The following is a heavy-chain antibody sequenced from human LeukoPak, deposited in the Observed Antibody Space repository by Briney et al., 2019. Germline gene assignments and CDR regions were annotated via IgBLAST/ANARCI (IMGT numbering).Heavy chain of an antibody. V-gene: IGHV3-23*01. CDR3: GKEGGA. CDR2: IGGRGGST. D-gene: IGHD3-16*01. Sequence: GGSLRLSCAASDFTFSSHVMSWVRQAPGKGPEWVSAIGGRGGSTYYADSLGGRFTISRDNSKDMVYPQMNSLKVEDTATYYCGKEGGAWGQGTKVTVSS. CDR1: DFTFSSHV. J-gene: IGHJ5*02.